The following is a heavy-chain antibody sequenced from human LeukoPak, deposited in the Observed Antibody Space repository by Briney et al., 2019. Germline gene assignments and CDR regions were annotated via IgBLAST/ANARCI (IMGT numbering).Heavy chain of an antibody. V-gene: IGHV1-3*01. CDR3: ARGRREYYYGSGSYYNFVY. CDR2: INAGNGNT. CDR1: GYTFTSYA. J-gene: IGHJ4*02. D-gene: IGHD3-10*01. Sequence: ASVKVSCTASGYTFTSYAMHWVRQAPGQRLEWMGWINAGNGNTKYSQKFQGRVTITRDTSASTAYMELSSLRSEDTAVYYCARGRREYYYGSGSYYNFVYWGQGTLVTVSS.